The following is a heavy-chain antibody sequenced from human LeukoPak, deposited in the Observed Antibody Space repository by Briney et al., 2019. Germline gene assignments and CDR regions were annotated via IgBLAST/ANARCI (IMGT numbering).Heavy chain of an antibody. V-gene: IGHV2-5*02. CDR3: AHTVTYSLGDAFDI. D-gene: IGHD2-15*01. CDR2: IYWDDAK. CDR1: GFSLSTSGVG. Sequence: SGPTLVKPTQTLTLTCTFPGFSLSTSGVGVGWFRQPPRKALEWLALIYWDDAKRYSPSLKNRLTITQDTSNKQVVLTMTDKDSVVTATYYCAHTVTYSLGDAFDIWGQGTMVTVSS. J-gene: IGHJ3*02.